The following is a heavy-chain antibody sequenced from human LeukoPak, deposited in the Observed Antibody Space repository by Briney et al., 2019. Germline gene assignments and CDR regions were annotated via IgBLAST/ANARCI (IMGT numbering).Heavy chain of an antibody. CDR3: ARGRYDFWSGYYTAYYGMDV. D-gene: IGHD3-3*01. CDR2: IYTSGST. Sequence: SETLSLTCTVSGGSISSYYWSWIRQPAGKGLEWIGRIYTSGSTNYNPSLKSRVTMSVDTSKNQFSLKLSSVTAADTAVYYCARGRYDFWSGYYTAYYGMDVWGQGTTVTVSS. J-gene: IGHJ6*02. V-gene: IGHV4-4*07. CDR1: GGSISSYY.